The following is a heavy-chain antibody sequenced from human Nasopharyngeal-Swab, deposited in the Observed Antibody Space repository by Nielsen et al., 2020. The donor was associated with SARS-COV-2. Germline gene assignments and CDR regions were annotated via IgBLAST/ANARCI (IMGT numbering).Heavy chain of an antibody. V-gene: IGHV3-74*01. J-gene: IGHJ6*02. CDR2: INSDGSST. Sequence: GGSLRLSYAASGFTFSSYWMHWVRQAPGKGLVWVSRINSDGSSTSYADSVKGRFTISRDNAKNTLYLQMNSLRAEDTAVYYCARESYNWNVYYYYGMDVWGQGTTVTVSS. CDR1: GFTFSSYW. CDR3: ARESYNWNVYYYYGMDV. D-gene: IGHD1-1*01.